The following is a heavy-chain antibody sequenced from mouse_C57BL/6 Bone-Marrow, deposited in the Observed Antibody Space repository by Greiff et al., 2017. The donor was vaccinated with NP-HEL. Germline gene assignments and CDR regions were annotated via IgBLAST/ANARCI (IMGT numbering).Heavy chain of an antibody. V-gene: IGHV5-9-1*02. CDR2: ISSGGDYI. CDR3: TRITTVVAGAMDY. CDR1: GFTFSSYA. D-gene: IGHD1-1*01. J-gene: IGHJ4*01. Sequence: EVMLVESGEGLVKPGGSLKLSCAASGFTFSSYAMSWVRQTPEKRLEWVAYISSGGDYIYYADTVKGRFTISRDNARNTLYLQMSSLKSEDTAMYYCTRITTVVAGAMDYWGQGTSVTVSS.